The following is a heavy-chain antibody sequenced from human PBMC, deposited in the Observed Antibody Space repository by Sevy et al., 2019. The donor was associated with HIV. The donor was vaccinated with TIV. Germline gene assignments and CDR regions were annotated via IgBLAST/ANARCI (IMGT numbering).Heavy chain of an antibody. D-gene: IGHD5-18*01. J-gene: IGHJ4*02. CDR3: ARGLYSYGYNY. Sequence: GGSLRLSCAASGFTVSSNYMSWVRQAPGKGQEWVSVIYSGGSTYYADSVKGRFTISRDNSKNTLYLQMNSLRAEDTAVYYCARGLYSYGYNYWGQGTLVTVSS. V-gene: IGHV3-53*01. CDR2: IYSGGST. CDR1: GFTVSSNY.